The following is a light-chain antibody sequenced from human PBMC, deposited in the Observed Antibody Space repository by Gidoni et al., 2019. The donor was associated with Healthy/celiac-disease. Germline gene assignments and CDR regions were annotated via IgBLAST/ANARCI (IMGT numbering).Light chain of an antibody. CDR3: MQALQTPRT. J-gene: IGKJ3*01. V-gene: IGKV2-28*01. Sequence: IVMTQSPLSLLVTPGEPATISCRSSQSLLHSNGYNYLDWYLQKPGQSPQLLIYLGSNRASGVPDRFSGSGSGTDFTLKISRVEAEDVRVYYCMQALQTPRTFGPGTKVDIK. CDR1: QSLLHSNGYNY. CDR2: LGS.